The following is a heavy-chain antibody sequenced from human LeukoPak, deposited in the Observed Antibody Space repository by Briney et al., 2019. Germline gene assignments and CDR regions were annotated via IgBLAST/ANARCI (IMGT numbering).Heavy chain of an antibody. D-gene: IGHD3-10*01. Sequence: GGSLRLSCAASGFTFSSYAMSWVRQAPGKGLEWVSAISGSGGSTYYADSVKGRFTISRDNSKNTLYLQVNSLRAEDTAVYYCAKGTMVRGVIHAAMDVWGQGTTVTVSS. V-gene: IGHV3-23*01. J-gene: IGHJ6*02. CDR1: GFTFSSYA. CDR3: AKGTMVRGVIHAAMDV. CDR2: ISGSGGST.